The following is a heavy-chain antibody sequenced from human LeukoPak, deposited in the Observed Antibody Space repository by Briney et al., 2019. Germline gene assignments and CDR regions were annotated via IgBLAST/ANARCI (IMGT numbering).Heavy chain of an antibody. D-gene: IGHD6-13*01. J-gene: IGHJ4*02. Sequence: GGTLRLSCAASGFTFDDYAMHWVRQAPGKGLEWVSGISWNSGSIGYADSVKGRFTISRDNAKNSLYLQMNGLRAEDTALYYCAKSPHTAGGSWDYFDYWGQGTLVTVSS. CDR2: ISWNSGSI. V-gene: IGHV3-9*01. CDR3: AKSPHTAGGSWDYFDY. CDR1: GFTFDDYA.